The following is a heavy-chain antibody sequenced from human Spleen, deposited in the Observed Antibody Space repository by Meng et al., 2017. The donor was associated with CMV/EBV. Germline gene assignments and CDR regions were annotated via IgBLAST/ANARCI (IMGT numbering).Heavy chain of an antibody. J-gene: IGHJ4*02. D-gene: IGHD1-14*01. CDR2: ISHDESKK. CDR3: AKDRGRTAAGVDY. Sequence: ASGITIGTDCMHCVRQAPGKGLEWVALISHDESKKDYADSVKGRFTVSRDNSKNTLFLQMNSLGAEDTAVYYCAKDRGRTAAGVDYWGQGTLVTVSS. CDR1: GITIGTDC. V-gene: IGHV3-30*18.